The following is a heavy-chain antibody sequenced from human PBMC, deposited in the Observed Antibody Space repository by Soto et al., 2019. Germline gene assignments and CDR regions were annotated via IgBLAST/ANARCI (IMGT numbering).Heavy chain of an antibody. J-gene: IGHJ6*02. Sequence: ASVKVSCKASGYTFTGYYMHWVRQAPGQGLEWMGWINPNSGGTNYAQKFQGWVTMTRDTSISTAYMELSRLRSDDTAVYYCARAGGNYYDSSGYSHYYYYYGMDVWGQGTTVTVSS. CDR2: INPNSGGT. D-gene: IGHD3-22*01. CDR1: GYTFTGYY. V-gene: IGHV1-2*04. CDR3: ARAGGNYYDSSGYSHYYYYYGMDV.